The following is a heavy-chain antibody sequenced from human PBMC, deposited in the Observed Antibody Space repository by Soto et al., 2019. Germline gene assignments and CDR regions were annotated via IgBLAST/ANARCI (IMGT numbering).Heavy chain of an antibody. D-gene: IGHD6-19*01. V-gene: IGHV4-30-2*01. CDR3: AAAGGLGAVAAGS. Sequence: QLQLQESGSGLVKPSQTLSLTCAVSGRSISSGGHSWSWILQPPGKGPEWIGYLYHSGSTYYNPSLKSRVAISVDRSKNQFSLKLSSVTAAETAVYYCAAAGGLGAVAAGSWCQGTLVTVSS. J-gene: IGHJ5*02. CDR1: GRSISSGGHS. CDR2: LYHSGST.